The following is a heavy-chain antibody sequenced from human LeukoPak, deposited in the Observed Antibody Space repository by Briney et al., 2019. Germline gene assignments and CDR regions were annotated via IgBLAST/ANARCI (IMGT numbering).Heavy chain of an antibody. CDR3: QSRFLEWLLDY. Sequence: PSETLSLTCTVSGGSISSNNYYWGWFRQPPGKGLEWIGSIYYGGYTYYNPSLKSRVTISVDTSKNQFSLKLSSVTAADTAIYYCQSRFLEWLLDYWGQGTLVTVSS. V-gene: IGHV4-39*01. CDR2: IYYGGYT. J-gene: IGHJ4*02. CDR1: GGSISSNNYY. D-gene: IGHD3-3*01.